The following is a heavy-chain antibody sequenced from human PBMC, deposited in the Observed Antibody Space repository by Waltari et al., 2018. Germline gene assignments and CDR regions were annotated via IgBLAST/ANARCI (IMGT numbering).Heavy chain of an antibody. Sequence: EVQLVESGGGLVQHGGSLRLSCAASGLPFNTHGMHWVRQAPGKGLVWVSRINSEGSSTSYADSVKGRFTISRDNAKNTLYLEMKSLRAEDTAVYYCAAPGGNDLEYLQRWGQGTLVTVSS. J-gene: IGHJ1*01. D-gene: IGHD2-15*01. CDR2: INSEGSST. CDR3: AAPGGNDLEYLQR. V-gene: IGHV3-74*01. CDR1: GLPFNTHG.